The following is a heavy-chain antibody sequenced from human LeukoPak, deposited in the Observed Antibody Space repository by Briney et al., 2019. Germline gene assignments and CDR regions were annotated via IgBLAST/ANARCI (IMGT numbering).Heavy chain of an antibody. CDR3: ARDRIECSGGNCYLSY. J-gene: IGHJ4*02. CDR2: INPNSGGT. Sequence: ASVKVSCKVSGYSFSELSMHWVRQAPGQGLEWMGWINPNSGGTNYAQKFQGRVTMTRDTSISTAYMELSRLRSDDTAVYYCARDRIECSGGNCYLSYWGQGTLVTVSS. CDR1: GYSFSELS. D-gene: IGHD2-15*01. V-gene: IGHV1-2*02.